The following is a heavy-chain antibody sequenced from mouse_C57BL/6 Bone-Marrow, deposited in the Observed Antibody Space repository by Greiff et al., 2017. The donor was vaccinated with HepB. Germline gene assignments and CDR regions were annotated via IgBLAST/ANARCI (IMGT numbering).Heavy chain of an antibody. CDR3: ARWRGSSGYGGY. D-gene: IGHD3-2*02. J-gene: IGHJ2*01. V-gene: IGHV1-82*01. CDR1: GYAFSSSW. CDR2: SYAGDGDT. Sequence: QVQLQQSGPELVKPGASVKISCKASGYAFSSSWMNWVKQRPGKGLEWIGRSYAGDGDTNYNGKFKGKATLTADKSSSTAYMQLSSLTSEDSAVYFCARWRGSSGYGGYWGQGTTLTVSS.